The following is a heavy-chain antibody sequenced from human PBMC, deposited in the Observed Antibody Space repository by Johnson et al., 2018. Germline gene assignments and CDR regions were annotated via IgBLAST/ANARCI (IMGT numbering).Heavy chain of an antibody. D-gene: IGHD6-13*01. CDR2: IRSKAYGGTT. CDR3: TRDKAVAGVRAFDI. J-gene: IGHJ3*02. Sequence: EVQLVETGGGLVQPGRSLRLSCTASGFTFGDYAMSWFRQAPGKGLEWVGFIRSKAYGGTTAYAGAGKGRFTISRVDSKSIPYLQMTSLKTEDTAVYYCTRDKAVAGVRAFDIWGQGTMVTVSS. CDR1: GFTFGDYA. V-gene: IGHV3-49*03.